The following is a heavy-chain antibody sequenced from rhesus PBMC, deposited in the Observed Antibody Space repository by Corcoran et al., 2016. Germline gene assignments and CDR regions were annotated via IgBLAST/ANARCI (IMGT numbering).Heavy chain of an antibody. CDR2: ISIDGSST. Sequence: EVQLVESGGGLVQPGGSLRLSCAASGFTFSSYWMYWVRQAPGKGLEWVLRISIDGSSTSYADSVKGRFTISRENAKNSLYLQMNSLRAEDTAVYYCAKEGWGSVGAFDFWGQGLRVTVSS. CDR1: GFTFSSYW. J-gene: IGHJ3*01. D-gene: IGHD5-24*01. CDR3: AKEGWGSVGAFDF. V-gene: IGHV3-119*01.